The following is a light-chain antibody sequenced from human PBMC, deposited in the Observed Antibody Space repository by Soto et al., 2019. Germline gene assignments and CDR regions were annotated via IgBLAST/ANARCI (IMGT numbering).Light chain of an antibody. CDR1: QSVSSY. J-gene: IGKJ2*01. Sequence: EIVLTQSPATLSLSPGERATLSCRASQSVSSYLAWYQQKPGQAPRLLISDASNRATGIPVRFSGSGSGTDFTLTISSLEAEDSAVYYCQQYYTTPYTFGQGTKLEIK. CDR2: DAS. CDR3: QQYYTTPYT. V-gene: IGKV3-11*01.